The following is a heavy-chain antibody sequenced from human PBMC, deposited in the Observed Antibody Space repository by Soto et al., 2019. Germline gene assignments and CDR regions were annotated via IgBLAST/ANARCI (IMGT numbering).Heavy chain of an antibody. CDR1: GVTFNSYE. J-gene: IGHJ4*02. V-gene: IGHV3-48*03. CDR2: MSSSGSTV. D-gene: IGHD2-15*01. Sequence: PGGSLRLSCAASGVTFNSYEINWFRKAQGKGLECVSYMSSSGSTVYYADSVKRRFTISRDKAKNALYLQINDLRAEDTAGYYCASELVVVDDATRALGYWGQGTLGPRSS. CDR3: ASELVVVDDATRALGY.